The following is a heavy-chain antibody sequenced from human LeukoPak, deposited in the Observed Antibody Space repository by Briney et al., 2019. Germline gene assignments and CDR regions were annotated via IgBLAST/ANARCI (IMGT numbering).Heavy chain of an antibody. J-gene: IGHJ6*02. Sequence: SETLSLTCTVSGGSISSYYWSWIRQPPGKGREWIGNIYYSGSTNYNPSLKSRVTISVDTSKNQFSLKLSSVTAADTAVYYCARLYGDYYYYYGMDVWGQGTTVTVSS. CDR3: ARLYGDYYYYYGMDV. CDR2: IYYSGST. D-gene: IGHD4-17*01. CDR1: GGSISSYY. V-gene: IGHV4-59*08.